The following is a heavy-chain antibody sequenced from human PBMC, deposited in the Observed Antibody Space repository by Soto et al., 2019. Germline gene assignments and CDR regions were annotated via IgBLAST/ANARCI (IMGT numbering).Heavy chain of an antibody. CDR3: ARHGTIFGVEDYYYYYYMDV. CDR1: GGSISSSSYY. V-gene: IGHV4-39*01. D-gene: IGHD3-3*01. J-gene: IGHJ6*03. Sequence: SETLSLTCTVSGGSISSSSYYWGWIRQPPGKGLEWIGSIYYSGSTYYNPSLKSRVTISVDTSKNQFSLKLSSVTAADTAVYYCARHGTIFGVEDYYYYYYMDVWGKGTTVTVPS. CDR2: IYYSGST.